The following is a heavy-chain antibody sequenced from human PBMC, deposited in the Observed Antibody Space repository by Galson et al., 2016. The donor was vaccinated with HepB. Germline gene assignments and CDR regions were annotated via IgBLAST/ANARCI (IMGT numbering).Heavy chain of an antibody. J-gene: IGHJ2*01. CDR3: ARDYTGSGRFFDL. CDR2: IKSRDAGGTA. V-gene: IGHV3-15*01. CDR1: GLSLNHAW. Sequence: SLRLSCAASGLSLNHAWMSWVRQAPGKGPELVAVIKSRDAGGTAHYAAPVEGRFTISRDDSKDTVYLQMNSLRAEDTAVFYCARDYTGSGRFFDLWGRGTLVTVSS. D-gene: IGHD3-10*01.